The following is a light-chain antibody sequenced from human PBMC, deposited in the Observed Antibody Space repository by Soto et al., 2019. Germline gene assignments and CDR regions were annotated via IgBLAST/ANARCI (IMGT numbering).Light chain of an antibody. Sequence: ELVLTQSPGTLSLSPGERATLSCRASQGVSSSYLAWYQQKPVQSPRLLIYGASNRATGIPDRFSGSVSGTDFTLTISRLEAGDFAVYSGQQYGCSPTFGQGTRLEIK. J-gene: IGKJ5*01. CDR2: GAS. CDR3: QQYGCSPT. V-gene: IGKV3-20*01. CDR1: QGVSSSY.